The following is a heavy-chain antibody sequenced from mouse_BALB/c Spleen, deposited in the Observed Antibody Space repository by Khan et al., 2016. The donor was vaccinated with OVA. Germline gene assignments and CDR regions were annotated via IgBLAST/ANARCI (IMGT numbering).Heavy chain of an antibody. CDR1: GYIFTSYW. CDR2: IYPGTGSI. Sequence: QIQLVQSGAELVRPGASVKLSCKTSGYIFTSYWIHWVKQTSGQGLEWIARIYPGTGSIYYNEKCKGKATLPAAKSSRTPYMQLSSLKSEDSAVYFCVRGGYHNHYFDYWDQGTALTVSS. D-gene: IGHD1-3*01. V-gene: IGHV1S132*01. CDR3: VRGGYHNHYFDY. J-gene: IGHJ2*01.